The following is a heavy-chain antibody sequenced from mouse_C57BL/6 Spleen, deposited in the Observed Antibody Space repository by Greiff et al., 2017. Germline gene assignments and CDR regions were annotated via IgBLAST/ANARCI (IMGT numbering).Heavy chain of an antibody. CDR3: VRGSSSFDD. CDR1: GFTFNTYA. D-gene: IGHD1-1*01. V-gene: IGHV10-3*01. J-gene: IGHJ2*01. CDR2: ISSKSSSYAT. Sequence: EVQLVESGGGLVQPKGSLKLSCAASGFTFNTYAMHWVRQAPGKGLEWVARISSKSSSYATYYDDSVKDRFTISRDDSQSMLYLQMNNLKTEDTAMYYGVRGSSSFDDWGQGTTLTVSS.